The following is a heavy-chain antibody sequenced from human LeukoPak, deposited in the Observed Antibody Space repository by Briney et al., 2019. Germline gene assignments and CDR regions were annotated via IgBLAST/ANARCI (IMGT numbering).Heavy chain of an antibody. V-gene: IGHV1-2*02. CDR2: INANSGDT. CDR3: AREGATHYYDTRGYGYGAFDF. Sequence: ASVKVSCKASGYTFTDYYMHWVRQAPGQGLEWMGWINANSGDTNYAQKFQGRVTMTRVTSISIVYMELSRLRSDDTAVYYCAREGATHYYDTRGYGYGAFDFWGQGTMVTGSS. CDR1: GYTFTDYY. D-gene: IGHD3-22*01. J-gene: IGHJ3*01.